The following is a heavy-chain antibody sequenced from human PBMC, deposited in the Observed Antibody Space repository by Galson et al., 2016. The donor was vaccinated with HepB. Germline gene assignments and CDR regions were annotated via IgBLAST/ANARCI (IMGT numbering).Heavy chain of an antibody. V-gene: IGHV5-51*01. CDR2: IFPGDSNT. D-gene: IGHD1-1*01. CDR1: GYSFSSYW. J-gene: IGHJ4*02. Sequence: QSGAEVKKTGEALKISCTGSGYSFSSYWVAWVRQMPGRGLEWMGIIFPGDSNTIYSPSFQGQVTFSADTSFSTAYLQWSSLKASDTAMYYCASTTRALYYFDSWGQGTLVTVSS. CDR3: ASTTRALYYFDS.